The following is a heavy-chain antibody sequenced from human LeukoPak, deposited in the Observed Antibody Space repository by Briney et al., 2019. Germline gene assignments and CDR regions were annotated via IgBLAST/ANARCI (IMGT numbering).Heavy chain of an antibody. D-gene: IGHD3-22*01. CDR3: ARGVADSSGYYGEDF. V-gene: IGHV4-38-2*02. CDR1: GYSISSGYD. CDR2: LYYSEST. Sequence: SETLSLTCIVSGYSISSGYDWAWIRQPPGKGLEWIGSLYYSESTYSNPSLKSRVTISADTSKNQFSLKLSSVTAADTAVYYCARGVADSSGYYGEDFWGQGTLVTASS. J-gene: IGHJ4*02.